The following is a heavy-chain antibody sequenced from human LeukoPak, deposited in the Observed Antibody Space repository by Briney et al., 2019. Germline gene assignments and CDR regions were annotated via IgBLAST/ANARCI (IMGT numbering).Heavy chain of an antibody. Sequence: GGSLRLSCAASGFTFSSYAMSWVRQAPGKGLEWVSAISDSGAHTYYTDSVKGRYTISRDKSKNTLHFQLNSLRAEDTAVYYCAKSGYSSSWSNAAVYNWFDPWGQGTLVTVSS. V-gene: IGHV3-23*01. CDR3: AKSGYSSSWSNAAVYNWFDP. J-gene: IGHJ5*02. CDR2: ISDSGAHT. D-gene: IGHD6-13*01. CDR1: GFTFSSYA.